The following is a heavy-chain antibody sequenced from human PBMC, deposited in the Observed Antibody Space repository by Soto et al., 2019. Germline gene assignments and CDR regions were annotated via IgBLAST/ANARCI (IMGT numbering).Heavy chain of an antibody. CDR3: ARASQRGYSYGNFYVY. CDR1: GFTFSDYY. J-gene: IGHJ4*02. Sequence: PGGSLRLSCAASGFTFSDYYMSWIRQAPGKGLEWVSYISSSSSYTNYADSVKGRFTISRDNAKNSLYLQMNSLRAEDTAVYYCARASQRGYSYGNFYVYWGQGTLVTVSS. D-gene: IGHD5-18*01. CDR2: ISSSSSYT. V-gene: IGHV3-11*06.